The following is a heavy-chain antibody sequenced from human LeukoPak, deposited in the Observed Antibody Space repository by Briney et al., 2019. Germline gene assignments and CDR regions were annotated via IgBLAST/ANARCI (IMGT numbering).Heavy chain of an antibody. CDR2: ISAYNGST. V-gene: IGHV1-18*01. J-gene: IGHJ5*02. CDR1: GYTFTSYG. CDR3: ARVPNILGYCSGGSCYGRSWFDP. D-gene: IGHD2-15*01. Sequence: ASVKVSCKASGYTFTSYGISWVRQAPGQGLEWMGWISAYNGSTNYAQKLQGRVTMTTDTSTSTAYMELRSLRSDDTAVYYCARVPNILGYCSGGSCYGRSWFDPWGQGTLVTVSS.